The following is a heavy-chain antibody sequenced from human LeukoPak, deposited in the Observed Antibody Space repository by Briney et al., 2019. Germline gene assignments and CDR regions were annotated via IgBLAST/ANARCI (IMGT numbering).Heavy chain of an antibody. CDR1: GFTFNKDG. CDR2: VNENGAET. Sequence: PGGSLRLSCAASGFTFNKDGMSWVRQAPGKGLEWVSTVNENGAETHYADSVKGRFTISRDNSKNTVLLQMNSLRADDTALYYCTKGDGGWYPIDYWGQGTLVIVSS. V-gene: IGHV3-23*01. J-gene: IGHJ4*02. CDR3: TKGDGGWYPIDY. D-gene: IGHD6-19*01.